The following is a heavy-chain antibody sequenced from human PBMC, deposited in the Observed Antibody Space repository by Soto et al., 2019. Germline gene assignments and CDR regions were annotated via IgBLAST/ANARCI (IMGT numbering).Heavy chain of an antibody. Sequence: QVQLQESGPGLVKPSETLSLTCTVSGGSISDYYWSWIRQPAGKGLEWIGRIYTSGSTDYNPSLKSRVTISIDTSKNQFSLKVTSITAADTAVYYCARERRENIHDGYDIDYWGQGTLVTVSS. CDR3: ARERRENIHDGYDIDY. CDR2: IYTSGST. D-gene: IGHD5-12*01. V-gene: IGHV4-4*07. J-gene: IGHJ4*02. CDR1: GGSISDYY.